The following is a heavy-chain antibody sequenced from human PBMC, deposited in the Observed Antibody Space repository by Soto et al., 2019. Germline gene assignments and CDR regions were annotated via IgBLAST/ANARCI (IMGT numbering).Heavy chain of an antibody. CDR1: GYTFTSYY. D-gene: IGHD6-13*01. CDR2: INPSGGST. V-gene: IGHV1-46*01. CDR3: ARDQGIAAAGTYYYYGMDV. Sequence: GASVKVSCKASGYTFTSYYMHWVRQAPGQGLEWMGIINPSGGSTSYAQKFQGRVTMTRDTSTSTVYMELSSLRSEDTAVYYCARDQGIAAAGTYYYYGMDVWGQGTTVTVSS. J-gene: IGHJ6*02.